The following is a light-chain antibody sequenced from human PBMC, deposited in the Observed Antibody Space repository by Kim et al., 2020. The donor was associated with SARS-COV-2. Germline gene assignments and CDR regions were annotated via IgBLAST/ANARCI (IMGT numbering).Light chain of an antibody. J-gene: IGLJ2*01. CDR1: KLGDKY. V-gene: IGLV3-1*01. CDR2: QDS. CDR3: QAWDSSTAVV. Sequence: VPPEQTASITCSGDKLGDKYACWYQQKPGQSPVLVIYQDSKRPSGIPERFSGSNSGNTATLTISGTQAMDEADYYCQAWDSSTAVVFGGGTKVTVL.